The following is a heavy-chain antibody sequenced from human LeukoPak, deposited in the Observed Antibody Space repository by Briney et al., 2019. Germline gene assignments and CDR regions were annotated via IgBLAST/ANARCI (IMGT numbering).Heavy chain of an antibody. J-gene: IGHJ4*02. Sequence: GRSLRLSCAASGFTFSSYAMHWVRQAPGKGLEWVAVISYDGSNKYYADSVKGRFTISRDNPKNTLYLQMNSLRAEDTAVYYCARDEGRNYQLLSLSYHYWGQGTLVTVSS. CDR1: GFTFSSYA. CDR2: ISYDGSNK. V-gene: IGHV3-30*04. D-gene: IGHD2-2*01. CDR3: ARDEGRNYQLLSLSYHY.